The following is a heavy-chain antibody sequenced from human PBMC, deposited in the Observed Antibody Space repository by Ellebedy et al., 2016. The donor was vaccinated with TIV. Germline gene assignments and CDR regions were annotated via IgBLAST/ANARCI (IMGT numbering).Heavy chain of an antibody. Sequence: GESLKISCEASGFTFSTYAMGWVRQAPRKGLEWVSLITAVSGSTYYAESVKGRFTISRDDSRNTLYLEMNSLRDEDSAVYYCAKSGGYRQKSDAFDMWGQGTMVTVSS. CDR1: GFTFSTYA. V-gene: IGHV3-23*01. D-gene: IGHD6-13*01. J-gene: IGHJ3*02. CDR2: ITAVSGST. CDR3: AKSGGYRQKSDAFDM.